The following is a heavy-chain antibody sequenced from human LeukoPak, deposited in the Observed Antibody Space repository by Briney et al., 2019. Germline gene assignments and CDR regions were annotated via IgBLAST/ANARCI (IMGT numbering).Heavy chain of an antibody. D-gene: IGHD3-16*01. CDR3: ARETSQKGAHYMDV. CDR2: IHYSGTT. J-gene: IGHJ6*03. CDR1: GGSISSGNYY. V-gene: IGHV4-39*07. Sequence: PSQTLSLTCTVSGGSISSGNYYWGWIRQPPGKGLDWIASIHYSGTTNYNPSLKSRVTISVDTSKNQFSLKLRSVTAADTAVYYCARETSQKGAHYMDVWGKGTTVTISS.